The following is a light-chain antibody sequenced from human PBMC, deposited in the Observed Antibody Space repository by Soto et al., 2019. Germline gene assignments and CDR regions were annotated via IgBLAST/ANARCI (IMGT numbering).Light chain of an antibody. CDR2: DVS. Sequence: QSALTQPASVSGSPGQSITISCTGTSSDVGGYNYVSWYQQYPGKAPTLMIYDVSNRPSGVSNRFSGSKSGNTASLTISGLQAEDEADYYCSSYTSSSTLVVFGGGTKLTVL. V-gene: IGLV2-14*03. CDR1: SSDVGGYNY. J-gene: IGLJ2*01. CDR3: SSYTSSSTLVV.